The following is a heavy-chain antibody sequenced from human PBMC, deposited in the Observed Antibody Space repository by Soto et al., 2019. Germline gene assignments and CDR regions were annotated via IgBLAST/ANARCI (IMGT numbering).Heavy chain of an antibody. V-gene: IGHV3-73*01. CDR3: AKDSDFWNHENWFDP. J-gene: IGHJ5*02. D-gene: IGHD3-3*01. Sequence: GGSLRLSCAASGLTFSDSAIHWVRQASGKGLEWVGRIRSKTNNYATTYAASVKGRFTISRDDSKNTAYLQMNSLKTEDTAVYYCAKDSDFWNHENWFDPWGQGTLVTVSS. CDR2: IRSKTNNYAT. CDR1: GLTFSDSA.